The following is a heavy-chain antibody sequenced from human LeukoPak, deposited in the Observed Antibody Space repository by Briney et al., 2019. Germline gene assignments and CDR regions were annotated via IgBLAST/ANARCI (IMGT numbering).Heavy chain of an antibody. CDR1: GFTFSSYW. J-gene: IGHJ6*03. CDR2: INTDGSST. CDR3: ASLYYYYYYMDV. V-gene: IGHV3-74*01. Sequence: GGSLRLSCAASGFTFSSYWMHWVRQAPGKGLVWVSRINTDGSSTSYADSVKGRFTISRDNAKNTLYLQMNSLGAEDTAVYYCASLYYYYYYMDVWGKGTTVTVSS.